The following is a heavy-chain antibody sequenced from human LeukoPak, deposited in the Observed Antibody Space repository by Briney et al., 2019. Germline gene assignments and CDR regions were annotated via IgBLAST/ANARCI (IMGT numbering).Heavy chain of an antibody. Sequence: QSGGSLRLSCAASGFTFTSYSMNWVRQAPGKGLVWVSRINSDGSSTSYADSVKGRFTISRDNAKNTLYLQMNSLRAEDTALYYCAILLGELAFDYWGQGTLVTVSS. V-gene: IGHV3-74*01. CDR2: INSDGSST. CDR1: GFTFTSYS. J-gene: IGHJ4*02. D-gene: IGHD1-26*01. CDR3: AILLGELAFDY.